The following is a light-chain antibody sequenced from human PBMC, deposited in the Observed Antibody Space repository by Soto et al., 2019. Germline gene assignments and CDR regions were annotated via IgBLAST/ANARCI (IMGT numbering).Light chain of an antibody. Sequence: DIVLTQTPLSSPVTLGQPASISCRSSQSLVYSDGTTYLSWLQQRPGQPPRLLIYQVSNRFSGVPDRFRGSGAGTDFTLKISRVEAEDVGVYYCVQFSNFPRTFGQGTKVEIK. J-gene: IGKJ1*01. V-gene: IGKV2-24*01. CDR1: QSLVYSDGTTY. CDR3: VQFSNFPRT. CDR2: QVS.